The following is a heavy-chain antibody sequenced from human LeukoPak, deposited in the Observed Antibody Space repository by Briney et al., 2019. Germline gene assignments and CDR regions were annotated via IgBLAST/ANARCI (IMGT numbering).Heavy chain of an antibody. D-gene: IGHD3-10*01. CDR3: ARHIRDGSGRYYGMDV. Sequence: SETLSLTCTVSGDSISSYYWSWIRQPPGKGLEWIGYIYYSGSTNYNPSFKSRVTISVDTSKNQFSLKLSSVTAADTAVYYCARHIRDGSGRYYGMDVWGQGTTVTVSS. J-gene: IGHJ6*02. CDR2: IYYSGST. CDR1: GDSISSYY. V-gene: IGHV4-59*08.